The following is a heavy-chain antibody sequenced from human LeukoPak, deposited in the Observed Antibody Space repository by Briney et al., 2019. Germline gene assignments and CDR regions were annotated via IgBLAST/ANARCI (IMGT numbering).Heavy chain of an antibody. CDR2: INHSGST. CDR1: GGSFSGYY. D-gene: IGHD6-13*01. J-gene: IGHJ5*02. CDR3: ARDLVVAAAGTRWFDP. Sequence: SETLSLTCAVYGGSFSGYYWSWIRQPPGKGLEWIGEINHSGSTNYNPSLKSRVTISVDKSKNQFSLKLSSVTAADTAVYYCARDLVVAAAGTRWFDPWGQGTLVTVSS. V-gene: IGHV4-34*01.